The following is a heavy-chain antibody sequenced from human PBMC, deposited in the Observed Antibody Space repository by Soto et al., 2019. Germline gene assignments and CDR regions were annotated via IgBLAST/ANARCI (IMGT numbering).Heavy chain of an antibody. CDR1: GFTFSGYS. CDR3: TRASLLEFGESGIHLDS. V-gene: IGHV3-21*01. CDR2: ISSGSNYV. J-gene: IGHJ4*02. Sequence: EVQLLESGGGLAKPGGSLRLSCAGSGFTFSGYSMTWVRQPPGQGLEWVSFISSGSNYVYYADSVKGRFTISRDNAKRSLYLQINSLRAEDTALYFCTRASLLEFGESGIHLDSWGQGTLVTVSS. D-gene: IGHD3-10*01.